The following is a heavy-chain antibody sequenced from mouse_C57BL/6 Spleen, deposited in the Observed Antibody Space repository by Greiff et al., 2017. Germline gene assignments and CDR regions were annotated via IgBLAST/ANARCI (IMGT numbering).Heavy chain of an antibody. Sequence: VQLQQSGAELARPGASVKLSCKASGYTFTSSGISWVKQRPGQGLEWIGEIYPRSGNTYYNEKFKGKATLTADKSSSTAYMELRSLTSEDSAVYFCARYYDYDYYAMDYWGQGTSVTVSS. D-gene: IGHD2-4*01. J-gene: IGHJ4*01. V-gene: IGHV1-81*01. CDR1: GYTFTSSG. CDR2: IYPRSGNT. CDR3: ARYYDYDYYAMDY.